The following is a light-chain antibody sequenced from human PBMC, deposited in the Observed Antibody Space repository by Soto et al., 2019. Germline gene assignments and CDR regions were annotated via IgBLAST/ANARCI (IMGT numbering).Light chain of an antibody. CDR3: QHYNSYSEA. J-gene: IGKJ1*01. Sequence: DIQMTQSPSTLSASVGDRVTITCGASQSISSWLDWYQKKTGKAPKLLIYKASTLKSGVPSRFSGSGYGTELTITISSMKTDDFETYYCQHYNSYSEAFGHGTKVDIK. CDR1: QSISSW. V-gene: IGKV1-5*03. CDR2: KAS.